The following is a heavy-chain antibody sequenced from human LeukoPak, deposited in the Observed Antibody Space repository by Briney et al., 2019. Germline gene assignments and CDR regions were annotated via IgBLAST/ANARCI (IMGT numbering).Heavy chain of an antibody. CDR2: ISGSGGST. V-gene: IGHV3-23*01. CDR3: ARVWAAVAGRGAFDI. Sequence: GGSLRLSCVPSGFSFSNYAMSWVRQAPGKGLEWVSSISGSGGSTHYVDSVKGRFTISRDKTKNTLYLQMNSLRAEDTAVYYCARVWAAVAGRGAFDIWGQGTMVTVSS. CDR1: GFSFSNYA. D-gene: IGHD6-19*01. J-gene: IGHJ3*02.